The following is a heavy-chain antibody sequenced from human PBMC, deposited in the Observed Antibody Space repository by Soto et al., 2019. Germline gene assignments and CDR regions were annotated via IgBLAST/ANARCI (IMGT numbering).Heavy chain of an antibody. V-gene: IGHV4-4*02. J-gene: IGHJ3*02. Sequence: QVQLQESGPGLVKPSGTLSLTCAVSGGSISSSKWWSWVRQPPGKGLEWIGEIYHSGSTNYNPSFKSRVTISVDKSKNQFSLKLSSVTAADTAVYYCARVGISLVRGDDAFDIWGQGTMVTVSS. CDR3: ARVGISLVRGDDAFDI. D-gene: IGHD3-10*01. CDR1: GGSISSSKW. CDR2: IYHSGST.